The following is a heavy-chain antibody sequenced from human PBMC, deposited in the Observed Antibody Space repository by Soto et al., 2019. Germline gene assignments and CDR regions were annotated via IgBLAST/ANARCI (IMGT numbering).Heavy chain of an antibody. CDR2: ISGSGFKK. CDR1: GFIFENFG. D-gene: IGHD1-26*01. CDR3: AKNQGVELVPLATVDWFDP. V-gene: IGHV3-23*01. Sequence: GGSLKLSCAASGFIFENFGMSWVRQSPGKGLEWISSISGSGFKKYYADSVKGRFTISRDNSKSTVYLELNNLSAEDTAVYHCAKNQGVELVPLATVDWFDPWGQGSVVTVSS. J-gene: IGHJ5*02.